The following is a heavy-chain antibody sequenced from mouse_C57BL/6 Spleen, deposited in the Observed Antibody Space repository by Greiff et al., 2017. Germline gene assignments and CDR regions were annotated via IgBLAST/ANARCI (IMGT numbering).Heavy chain of an antibody. CDR2: INPNNGGT. D-gene: IGHD1-1*01. V-gene: IGHV1-18*01. CDR3: AREDDGSSYAMDY. J-gene: IGHJ4*01. CDR1: GYTFTDYN. Sequence: EVQLQQSGPELVKPGASVTIPCKASGYTFTDYNMDWVKQSHGKSLEWIGDINPNNGGTTYNQKFKGKATLTVDKSSRTAYMELRSLTSEDTAVYYCAREDDGSSYAMDYWGQGTSVTVSS.